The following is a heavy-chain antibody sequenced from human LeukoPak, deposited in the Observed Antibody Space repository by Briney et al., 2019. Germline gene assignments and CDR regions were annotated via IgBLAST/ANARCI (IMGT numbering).Heavy chain of an antibody. V-gene: IGHV3-30-3*01. J-gene: IGHJ4*02. Sequence: PGRSLRLSCAASGFTFSSYAMHWVRQAPGKGLEWVAVISYDGSNKYYADSVKGRFTISRDNSKNTLYLQMNSLRAEDTAVYYCARGDLPQYYFDYWGLGTLVTVSS. CDR2: ISYDGSNK. D-gene: IGHD5-24*01. CDR3: ARGDLPQYYFDY. CDR1: GFTFSSYA.